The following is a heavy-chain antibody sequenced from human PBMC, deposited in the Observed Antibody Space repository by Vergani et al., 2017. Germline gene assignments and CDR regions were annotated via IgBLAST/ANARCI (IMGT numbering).Heavy chain of an antibody. J-gene: IGHJ5*02. Sequence: QVRLQESVPGLVKPSETLSLTCSVSGGSMSGYYWSWIRQPPGKELEWIGSMYHSGSTNYNPSLETRVTISGDTSKNQFSLKLNSVTAADTAVYYCGRVADFYGLGSRLLDLWEQGILVTVSS. V-gene: IGHV4-59*01. CDR2: MYHSGST. CDR1: GGSMSGYY. D-gene: IGHD3-10*01. CDR3: GRVADFYGLGSRLLDL.